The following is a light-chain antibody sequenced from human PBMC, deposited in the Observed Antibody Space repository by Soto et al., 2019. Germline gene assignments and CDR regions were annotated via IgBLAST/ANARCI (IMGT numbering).Light chain of an antibody. J-gene: IGKJ4*01. V-gene: IGKV3-15*01. CDR1: QSVSVN. Sequence: EIVMTQSPATLSVSPGERATLSCRASQSVSVNLAWYQQKPGQPPRLLIYGASTRATGIPARFSGSGSGTEFTLTINSLQSEDFAVYYCQQDNNWPPLTFSGGTKVDIK. CDR3: QQDNNWPPLT. CDR2: GAS.